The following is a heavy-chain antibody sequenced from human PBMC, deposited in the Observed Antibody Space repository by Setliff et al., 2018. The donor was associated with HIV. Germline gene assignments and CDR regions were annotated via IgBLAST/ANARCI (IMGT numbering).Heavy chain of an antibody. V-gene: IGHV1-69*10. J-gene: IGHJ3*02. CDR2: IIPIVGQT. D-gene: IGHD1-26*01. CDR1: GYTFTGYY. CDR3: ARAYRPRALDI. Sequence: ASVKVSCKASGYTFTGYYMHWVRQAPGQGLEWMGGIIPIVGQTNYAQKFQGRFTITADTSTNTAFMELTSLTSEDTAFYYCARAYRPRALDIWGQGTMVTVSS.